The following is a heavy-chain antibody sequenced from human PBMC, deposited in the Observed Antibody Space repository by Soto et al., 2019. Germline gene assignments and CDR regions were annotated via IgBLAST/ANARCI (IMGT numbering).Heavy chain of an antibody. J-gene: IGHJ5*02. D-gene: IGHD3-9*01. CDR3: ARVLRYFDWFPTAARWFDP. CDR1: GGSFSGYY. V-gene: IGHV4-34*01. CDR2: INHSGST. Sequence: SETLSLTCAVYGGSFSGYYWSWIRQPPGKGLEWIGEINHSGSTNYNPSLKSRVTISVDTSKNQFSLKLSSVTAADTAVYYCARVLRYFDWFPTAARWFDPWGQGTLVTVSS.